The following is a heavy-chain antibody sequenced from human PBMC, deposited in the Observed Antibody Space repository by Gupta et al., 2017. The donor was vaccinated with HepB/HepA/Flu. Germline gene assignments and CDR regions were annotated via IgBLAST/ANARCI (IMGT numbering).Heavy chain of an antibody. CDR3: ARRPHYYDSSGYAFDI. V-gene: IGHV3-21*01. J-gene: IGHJ3*02. CDR2: ISSSSSYI. CDR1: GLTFSSYS. D-gene: IGHD3-22*01. Sequence: EVQLVASGGGLVKPGGSLSLSCAASGLTFSSYSMNCVRRAPGKGLEWVSSISSSSSYIYYADSEKGRFTISRDNAKNSLYLQMNSLRAEDTAVYYCARRPHYYDSSGYAFDIWGQGTMVTVSS.